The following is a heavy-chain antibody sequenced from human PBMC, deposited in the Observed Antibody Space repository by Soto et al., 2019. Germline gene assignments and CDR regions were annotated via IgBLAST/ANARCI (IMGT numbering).Heavy chain of an antibody. V-gene: IGHV4-34*01. CDR3: ARSPTRYCSGGSCYHPHVY. CDR1: GGSFSGYY. J-gene: IGHJ4*02. D-gene: IGHD2-15*01. Sequence: SETLSLTCAVYGGSFSGYYWSWIRQPPGKGLEWIGEINHSGSTNYNPSLKSRVTISVDTSKNQFSLKLSSVTAADTAVYYCARSPTRYCSGGSCYHPHVYWGQGTLVTVSS. CDR2: INHSGST.